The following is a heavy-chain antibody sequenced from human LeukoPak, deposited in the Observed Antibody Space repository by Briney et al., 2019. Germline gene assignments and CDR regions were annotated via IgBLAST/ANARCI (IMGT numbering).Heavy chain of an antibody. J-gene: IGHJ4*02. CDR3: ARGWGCSGGSRPSDY. CDR1: GGSISSYY. D-gene: IGHD2-15*01. Sequence: SETLSLTCTVSGGSISSYYWSWIRQPPRKGLEWIGYIYYSGSTIYNPSLKSRVTISVDTSKNQFSLRLSSVTAADTAVYYCARGWGCSGGSRPSDYWGQGTLVTVSS. V-gene: IGHV4-59*01. CDR2: IYYSGST.